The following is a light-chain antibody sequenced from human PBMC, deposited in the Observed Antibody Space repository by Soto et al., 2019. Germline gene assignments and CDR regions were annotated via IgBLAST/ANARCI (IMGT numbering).Light chain of an antibody. V-gene: IGKV3-15*01. CDR3: QQYNNWPPHT. Sequence: EIVMTQSPVTLSVSPGERATLSCRASQRVSSNVAWYQQKPGQAPRLLIYGASTRATGIPARFSGSGSETEFTLTISSLQSEDFAVYYCQQYNNWPPHTFGQGTKVDIK. CDR2: GAS. CDR1: QRVSSN. J-gene: IGKJ2*01.